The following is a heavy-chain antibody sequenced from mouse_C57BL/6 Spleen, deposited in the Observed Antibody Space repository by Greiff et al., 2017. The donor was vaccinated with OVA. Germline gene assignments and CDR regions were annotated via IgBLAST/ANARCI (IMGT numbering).Heavy chain of an antibody. CDR1: GYTFTSYG. CDR2: IYPRSGNT. J-gene: IGHJ3*01. CDR3: ARHGVSYCDYDRGYWIAY. Sequence: QVQLQQSGAELARPGASVKLSCKASGYTFTSYGISWVKQRTGQGLEWIGEIYPRSGNTYYNEKFKGKATLTADKSSSTAYMELRSPTSEDSAVYFCARHGVSYCDYDRGYWIAYWGQGTLVTVSA. V-gene: IGHV1-81*01. D-gene: IGHD2-4*01.